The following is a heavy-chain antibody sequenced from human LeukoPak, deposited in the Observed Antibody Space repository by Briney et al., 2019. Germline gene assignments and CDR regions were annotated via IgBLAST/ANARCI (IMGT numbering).Heavy chain of an antibody. V-gene: IGHV3-48*01. CDR3: AKEPSHSSGYWDS. Sequence: GGSLRLSCAASGFTFSSYSMNWVRQAPGKGLEWVSYISSSSSTIYYADSVKGRFTISRDNAKNSLYLQMNSLRVEDTALYYCAKEPSHSSGYWDSWGQGTLVTVSS. J-gene: IGHJ4*02. D-gene: IGHD3-22*01. CDR2: ISSSSSTI. CDR1: GFTFSSYS.